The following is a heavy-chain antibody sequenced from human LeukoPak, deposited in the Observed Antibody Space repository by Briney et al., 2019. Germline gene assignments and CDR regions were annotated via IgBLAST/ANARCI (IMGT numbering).Heavy chain of an antibody. CDR3: ASARDIVVVPAASSPFDY. V-gene: IGHV1-69*05. Sequence: SVKVSCKASGGTFSSYAISWLRQAPGQGLEWMGGIIPIFGTANYAQKFQGRVTITTDESTSTAYMELSSLRSEDTAVYYCASARDIVVVPAASSPFDYWGQGTLVTVSS. CDR2: IIPIFGTA. D-gene: IGHD2-2*01. J-gene: IGHJ4*02. CDR1: GGTFSSYA.